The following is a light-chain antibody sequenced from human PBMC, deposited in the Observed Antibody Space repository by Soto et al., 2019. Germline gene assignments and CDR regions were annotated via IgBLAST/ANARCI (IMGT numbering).Light chain of an antibody. J-gene: IGLJ1*01. V-gene: IGLV1-40*01. Sequence: QSVLTQPPSVSGAPGQRVTISCTGSSSNIGARYDVHWYQHLPGTAPKLLIYGNSNRPSGVPDRFSGSKSGSSASLAITGIQAEDEADYHCQSYDDSLSGYVFGSGTKLTVL. CDR1: SSNIGARYD. CDR2: GNS. CDR3: QSYDDSLSGYV.